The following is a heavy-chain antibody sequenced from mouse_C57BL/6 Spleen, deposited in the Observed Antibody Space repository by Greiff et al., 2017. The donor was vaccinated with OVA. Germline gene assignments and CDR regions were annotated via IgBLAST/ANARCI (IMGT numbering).Heavy chain of an antibody. V-gene: IGHV1-55*01. CDR3: ARRGTSRVMDY. CDR2: IYPGSGST. Sequence: VKLQQPGAELVKPGASVKMSCKASGYTFTSYWITWVKQRPGQGLEWIGDIYPGSGSTNYNEKFKSKATLTVDTSSSTAYMQLSSLTSEDSAVYYCARRGTSRVMDYWGQGTSVTVSS. J-gene: IGHJ4*01. CDR1: GYTFTSYW.